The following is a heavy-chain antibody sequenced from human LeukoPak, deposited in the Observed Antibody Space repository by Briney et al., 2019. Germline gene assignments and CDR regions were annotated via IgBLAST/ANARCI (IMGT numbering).Heavy chain of an antibody. V-gene: IGHV4-59*01. CDR3: AREEIRSWFDP. Sequence: PSETLSPTCAVSAGSISSYYWSWIRQPPGKGLEWIGYIYYSGSTNYNPSLKSRVTISVDTSKNQFSLKLSSVTAADTAVYYCAREEIRSWFDPWGQGTLVTVSS. D-gene: IGHD5-24*01. CDR2: IYYSGST. J-gene: IGHJ5*02. CDR1: AGSISSYY.